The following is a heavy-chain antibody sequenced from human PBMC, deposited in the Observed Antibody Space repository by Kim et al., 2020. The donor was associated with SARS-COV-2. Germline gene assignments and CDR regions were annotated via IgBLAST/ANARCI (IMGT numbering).Heavy chain of an antibody. CDR2: INHSGST. J-gene: IGHJ4*02. D-gene: IGHD1-26*01. V-gene: IGHV4-34*01. Sequence: SETLSLTCAVYGGSFSGYYWSWIRQPSGKGLEWIGEINHSGSTNYNPSLKSRVTISVDTSKNQFSLKLSSVTAADTAVYYCARVLRRMGATYDYWGQGTLVTVSS. CDR3: ARVLRRMGATYDY. CDR1: GGSFSGYY.